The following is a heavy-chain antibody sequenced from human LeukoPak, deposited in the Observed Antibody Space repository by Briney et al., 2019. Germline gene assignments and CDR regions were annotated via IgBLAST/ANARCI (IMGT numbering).Heavy chain of an antibody. V-gene: IGHV3-33*01. D-gene: IGHD4-17*01. CDR2: IWYDGSNK. J-gene: IGHJ4*02. CDR3: ASGLDYGDYGVDY. Sequence: GGSLRLSCAASGFTFSSYGMPWVRQAPGKGLEWVAVIWYDGSNKYYADSVKGRFTISRDNSKNTLYLQMNSLRAEDTAVYYCASGLDYGDYGVDYWGQGTLVTVSS. CDR1: GFTFSSYG.